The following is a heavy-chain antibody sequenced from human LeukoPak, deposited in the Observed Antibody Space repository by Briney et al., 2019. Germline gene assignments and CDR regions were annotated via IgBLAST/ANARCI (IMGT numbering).Heavy chain of an antibody. D-gene: IGHD1-20*01. Sequence: SETLSLTCTVSGGSISSYYWSWIRQPPGKGLEWIGYIYTSGSTNYNPSLKSRVTISVDTSKNQFSLKLSSVTAADTAVYYCAGRQYNWNLNFDYWGQGTLVTVFS. CDR2: IYTSGST. CDR3: AGRQYNWNLNFDY. CDR1: GGSISSYY. J-gene: IGHJ4*02. V-gene: IGHV4-4*09.